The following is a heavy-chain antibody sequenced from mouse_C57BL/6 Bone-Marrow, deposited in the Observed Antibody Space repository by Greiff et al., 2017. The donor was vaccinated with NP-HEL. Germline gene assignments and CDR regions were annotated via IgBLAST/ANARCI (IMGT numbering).Heavy chain of an antibody. V-gene: IGHV5-12*01. CDR3: ARLGYYYAMDY. Sequence: DVMLVASGGGLVQPGGSLKLSCAASGFTFSDYYMYWVRQTPEKRLEWVAYISNGCGSSYYPDTVKGRFTISRDNAKNTLYLQMSRLKSEDTAMYYCARLGYYYAMDYWGQGTSVTVSS. CDR2: ISNGCGSS. CDR1: GFTFSDYY. J-gene: IGHJ4*01.